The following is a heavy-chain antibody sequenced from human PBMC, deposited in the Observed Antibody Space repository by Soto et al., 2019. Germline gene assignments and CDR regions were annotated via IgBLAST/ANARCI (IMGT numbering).Heavy chain of an antibody. CDR1: GGSITNGDYY. CDR2: INYRGTT. V-gene: IGHV4-31*03. J-gene: IGHJ4*02. D-gene: IGHD2-2*01. Sequence: QVQLQESGPGLVRPSQTLSLTCTVYGGSITNGDYYWNWIRQHPGKGLEWIGYINYRGTTFYNPSLKSRVFLSVETSKNQFSLNLSSVTAADTAVYFCARDAPGAAPYWGQGTLVTVSS. CDR3: ARDAPGAAPY.